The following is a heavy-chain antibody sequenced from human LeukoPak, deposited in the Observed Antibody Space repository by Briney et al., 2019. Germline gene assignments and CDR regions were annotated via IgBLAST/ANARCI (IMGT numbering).Heavy chain of an antibody. D-gene: IGHD6-13*01. CDR1: GGSSSGYY. V-gene: IGHV4-34*01. J-gene: IGHJ6*02. CDR3: ARLYRSSSWYRSLAGYGMDV. CDR2: INHSGST. Sequence: PSETLSLTCAVYGGSSSGYYWSWIRQPPGKGLEWIGEINHSGSTNYNPSLKSRVTISVDTSKNQFSLKLSSVTAADTAVYYCARLYRSSSWYRSLAGYGMDVWGQGTTVTVSS.